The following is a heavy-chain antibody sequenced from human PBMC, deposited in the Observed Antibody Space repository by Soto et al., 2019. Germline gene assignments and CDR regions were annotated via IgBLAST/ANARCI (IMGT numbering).Heavy chain of an antibody. CDR3: ARSDRYCSGGSCYDWFDP. CDR2: IIPILGIA. D-gene: IGHD2-15*01. V-gene: IGHV1-69*02. Sequence: SVKVSCKASGGTFSSYTISWGRQAPGQGLEWMGRIIPILGIANYAQKFQGRVTITADKSTSTAYMELSSLRSEDTAVYYCARSDRYCSGGSCYDWFDPWGQGTLVTVSS. CDR1: GGTFSSYT. J-gene: IGHJ5*02.